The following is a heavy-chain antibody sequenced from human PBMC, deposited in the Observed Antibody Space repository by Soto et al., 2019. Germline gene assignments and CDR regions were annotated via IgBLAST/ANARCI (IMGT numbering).Heavy chain of an antibody. CDR1: GGSMRSNNR. Sequence: PSETLSLTCAVSGGSMRSNNRWSWVRQPPGKGLEWIGEIFHSGSTNYNPSLKTRVTISVDKSKNQFSLKLSSVTAADTAVYYCATLSSSWYNWFDPWGQGTLVTVS. J-gene: IGHJ5*02. CDR3: ATLSSSWYNWFDP. CDR2: IFHSGST. D-gene: IGHD6-13*01. V-gene: IGHV4-4*02.